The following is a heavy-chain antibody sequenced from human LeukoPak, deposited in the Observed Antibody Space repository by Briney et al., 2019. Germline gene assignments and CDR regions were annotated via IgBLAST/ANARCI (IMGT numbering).Heavy chain of an antibody. CDR1: GGSFSGYY. CDR2: INHSGST. Sequence: SETLSLTCAVYGGSFSGYYWSWIRQPPEKGLEWIGEINHSGSTNYNPSLKSRVTISVDTSKNQFSLKLSSVTAADTAVYYCARGRTTVTSQYSYYYYYMDVWGKGTTVTVSS. J-gene: IGHJ6*03. CDR3: ARGRTTVTSQYSYYYYYMDV. D-gene: IGHD4-11*01. V-gene: IGHV4-34*01.